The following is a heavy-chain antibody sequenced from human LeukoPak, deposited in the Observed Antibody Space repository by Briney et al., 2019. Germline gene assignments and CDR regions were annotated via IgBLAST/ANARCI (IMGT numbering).Heavy chain of an antibody. CDR1: GGTFSSYA. CDR3: ARGLAAAGVWFDP. V-gene: IGHV1-69*05. Sequence: SVKVSCKASGGTFSSYAISWVRQAPGQGLEWMGRIIPIFGTANYAQKFQGRVTITTDESTSTAYMELSSLRSEDTPVYYCARGLAAAGVWFDPWGQGTLVTVSS. CDR2: IIPIFGTA. D-gene: IGHD6-13*01. J-gene: IGHJ5*02.